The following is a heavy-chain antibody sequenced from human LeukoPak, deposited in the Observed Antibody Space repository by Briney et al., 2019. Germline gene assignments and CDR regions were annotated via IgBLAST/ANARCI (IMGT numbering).Heavy chain of an antibody. V-gene: IGHV4-34*01. CDR2: INHSGST. CDR3: AGAYCGGDCYLQPPVY. CDR1: GXSFSGYY. D-gene: IGHD2-21*02. J-gene: IGHJ4*02. Sequence: SETLSLTCAVYGXSFSGYYRSWIRQPPGKGLEWIGEINHSGSTNYDPSLKSRVTISVDTSKNQFSLKLSSVTAADTAVYYCAGAYCGGDCYLQPPVYWGQGTLVTVSS.